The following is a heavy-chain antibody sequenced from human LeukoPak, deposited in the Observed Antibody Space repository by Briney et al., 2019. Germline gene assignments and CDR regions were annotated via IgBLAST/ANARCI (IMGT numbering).Heavy chain of an antibody. J-gene: IGHJ6*02. CDR3: AREYYYDSSGYRYYYYGMDV. V-gene: IGHV4-34*01. CDR2: INHSGST. D-gene: IGHD3-22*01. CDR1: GGSFSGYC. Sequence: PSETLSLTCAVYGGSFSGYCWSWIRQPPGKGLEWIGEINHSGSTNYNPSLKSRVTISVDTSKNQFSLKLSSVTAADTAVYYCAREYYYDSSGYRYYYYGMDVWGQGTTVTVSS.